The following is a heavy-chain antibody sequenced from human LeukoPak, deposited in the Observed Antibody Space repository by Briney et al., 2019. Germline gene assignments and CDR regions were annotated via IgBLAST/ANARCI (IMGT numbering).Heavy chain of an antibody. CDR3: ARAERTVSGLDV. V-gene: IGHV1-2*02. CDR1: GYTLTAYY. CDR2: MNPHSGGT. Sequence: ASVKVSCTASGYTLTAYYIHWVRQAPGQGLEWMGWMNPHSGGTNYAQKFRARVSMTTDTTINTAYLELTGLTSDDTALYYCARAERTVSGLDVWGQGTTVTASS. J-gene: IGHJ6*02. D-gene: IGHD2-2*01.